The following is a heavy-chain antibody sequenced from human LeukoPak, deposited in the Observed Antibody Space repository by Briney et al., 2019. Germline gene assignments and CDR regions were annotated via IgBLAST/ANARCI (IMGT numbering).Heavy chain of an antibody. CDR1: GYTFTGYY. J-gene: IGHJ4*02. CDR3: ARGSCSSTSCYVWPTSTFDY. Sequence: ASVKVSCKVSGYTFTGYYMHWVRQAPGQGLEWMGRINPNRGGTNYAQKFQGRGTMTRDTSISTAYMELSRLRSDDTAVYYCARGSCSSTSCYVWPTSTFDYWGQGTLVTVSS. V-gene: IGHV1-2*06. CDR2: INPNRGGT. D-gene: IGHD2-2*01.